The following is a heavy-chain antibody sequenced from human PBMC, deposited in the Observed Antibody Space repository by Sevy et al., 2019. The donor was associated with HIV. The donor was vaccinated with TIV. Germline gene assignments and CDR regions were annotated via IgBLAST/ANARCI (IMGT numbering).Heavy chain of an antibody. V-gene: IGHV3-30*03. CDR1: GFTFSSYG. Sequence: GGSLRLSCAVSGFTFSSYGINWVRQAPGKGLEWVTVIIYDGSNKYYADSVKGRFTISRDNSKNTLYLQMNSLRAEDAGVYYGSRGKAALPGYYYGMDVWGQGTTVTVSS. CDR2: IIYDGSNK. D-gene: IGHD6-6*01. CDR3: SRGKAALPGYYYGMDV. J-gene: IGHJ6*02.